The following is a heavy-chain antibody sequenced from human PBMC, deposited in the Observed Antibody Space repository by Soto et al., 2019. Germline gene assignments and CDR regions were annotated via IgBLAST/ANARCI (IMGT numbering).Heavy chain of an antibody. CDR3: ARELYSCGAECPYYMDY. Sequence: GGSVKVSCKTSGSTFNTYGINWVRQAPGQGLELMGWISAYDGKTTYAEKFQGRVTLTTDTSTSTAYMELRSLRSDDTAVYYCARELYSCGAECPYYMDYWGQGTPVTVSS. D-gene: IGHD2-21*01. CDR1: GSTFNTYG. CDR2: ISAYDGKT. V-gene: IGHV1-18*01. J-gene: IGHJ4*02.